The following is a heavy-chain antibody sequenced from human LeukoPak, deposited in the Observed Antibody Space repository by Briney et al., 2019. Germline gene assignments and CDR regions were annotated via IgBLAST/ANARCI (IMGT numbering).Heavy chain of an antibody. CDR1: GFTFSSYG. V-gene: IGHV3-23*01. D-gene: IGHD4-17*01. CDR2: ISGSGGTT. CDR3: ASPPTVTKIRLAS. J-gene: IGHJ5*01. Sequence: GGSLRLSCAASGFTFSSYGMSWVRQAPGKGLEWVSAISGSGGTTYYADSVKGRFTISRENSKNTLYLQMKSLRAEDTAVYYCASPPTVTKIRLASWGQGTLVTVSS.